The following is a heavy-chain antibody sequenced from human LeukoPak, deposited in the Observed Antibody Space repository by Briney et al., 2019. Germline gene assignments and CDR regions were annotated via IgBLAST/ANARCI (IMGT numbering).Heavy chain of an antibody. CDR1: GFTFSSYW. J-gene: IGHJ4*02. V-gene: IGHV3-74*01. Sequence: PGGSLRLSCAASGFTFSSYWMHWVRQAPGKGLVWVSRINSDGSSTSYADSVKGRFTISRDNAKNTLYLQMNSLRAEDTAVYYCASEGIAADLDYWGQGTLVTVSS. CDR3: ASEGIAADLDY. CDR2: INSDGSST. D-gene: IGHD6-13*01.